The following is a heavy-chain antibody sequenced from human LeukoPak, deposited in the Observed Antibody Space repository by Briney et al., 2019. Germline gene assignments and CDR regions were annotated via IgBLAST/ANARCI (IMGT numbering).Heavy chain of an antibody. D-gene: IGHD1/OR15-1a*01. CDR1: GFTFHTYA. CDR3: ARSPHTWNSLFDY. V-gene: IGHV3-23*01. J-gene: IGHJ4*02. Sequence: PGGSLRLSCVASGFTFHTYAMTWVRQAPGKGLEWVSVISGGGDATYYAASLKGRFTISRDNSKNTLYLQMNSLRVEDTAIYYCARSPHTWNSLFDYCGRGTLLTVSS. CDR2: ISGGGDAT.